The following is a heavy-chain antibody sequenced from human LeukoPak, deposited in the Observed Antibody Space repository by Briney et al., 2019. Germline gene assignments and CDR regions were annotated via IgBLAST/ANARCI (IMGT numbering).Heavy chain of an antibody. D-gene: IGHD2-15*01. V-gene: IGHV3-23*01. CDR1: GFTLSSYA. CDR2: ISGSGGST. Sequence: GGSLRLSCAASGFTLSSYAMSWVRQAPGKGLEWVSAISGSGGSTYYADSVKGRFTISRDNSKNTLYLQMNSLRAEDTAVYYCAKELNCSGGSCSFDYWGQGTLVTVSS. CDR3: AKELNCSGGSCSFDY. J-gene: IGHJ4*02.